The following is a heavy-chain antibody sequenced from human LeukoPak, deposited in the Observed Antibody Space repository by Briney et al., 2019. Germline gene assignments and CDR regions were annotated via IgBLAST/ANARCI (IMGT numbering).Heavy chain of an antibody. CDR1: GGSISSYY. V-gene: IGHV4-59*01. CDR2: IYYSGST. CDR3: ARDHGYSYGLFDY. D-gene: IGHD5-18*01. J-gene: IGHJ4*02. Sequence: PSETLSLTCTASGGSISSYYWSWIRQPPGKGLEWIGYIYYSGSTNYNPSLKSRVTISVDTSKNQFSLKLSSVTAADTAVYYCARDHGYSYGLFDYWGQGTLVTASS.